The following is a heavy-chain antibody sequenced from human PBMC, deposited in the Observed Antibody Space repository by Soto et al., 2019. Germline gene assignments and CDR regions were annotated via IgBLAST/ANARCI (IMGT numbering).Heavy chain of an antibody. CDR2: ISNSGETT. J-gene: IGHJ6*02. CDR1: GFTFGSYV. Sequence: GGSLRLSCAASGFTFGSYVMNWVRQAPGKGLEWVSSISNSGETTYYADSVKGRFTISRDNSKNTLFLQVSSLRAEDTAVYYCAKGKEYGSRSQTKLDYYHYAMDVWGQGTTVTVSS. D-gene: IGHD6-13*01. V-gene: IGHV3-23*01. CDR3: AKGKEYGSRSQTKLDYYHYAMDV.